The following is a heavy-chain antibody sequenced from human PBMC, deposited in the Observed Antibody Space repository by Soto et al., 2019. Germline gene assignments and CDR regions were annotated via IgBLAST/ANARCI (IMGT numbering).Heavy chain of an antibody. V-gene: IGHV3-48*02. Sequence: EVQLVESGGGLVQPGGSLRLSCVASGFTFSSYSMNWVHQAPGKGLEWVSYISVGSSTIYYADSVEGRFTISRDNAKNSVYLQMNSLRDEDTAVYYCARVIAMDLLLHTAPGYWGQGTLVTVSS. CDR3: ARVIAMDLLLHTAPGY. CDR2: ISVGSSTI. J-gene: IGHJ4*02. CDR1: GFTFSSYS. D-gene: IGHD5-18*01.